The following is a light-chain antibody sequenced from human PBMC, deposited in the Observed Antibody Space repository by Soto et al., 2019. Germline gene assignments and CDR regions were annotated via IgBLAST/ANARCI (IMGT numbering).Light chain of an antibody. V-gene: IGLV1-47*01. CDR3: SSYTSDTSPYV. CDR1: RSNIGNNY. Sequence: QSVLTQPPSASGTPGQTVTISCSGSRSNIGNNYVCWYQQLPGAAPKLLIYRNTQRPSGVPDRFSGSKSGTAASLAISGLQADDEGDYYCSSYTSDTSPYVFGTGTKLTVL. J-gene: IGLJ1*01. CDR2: RNT.